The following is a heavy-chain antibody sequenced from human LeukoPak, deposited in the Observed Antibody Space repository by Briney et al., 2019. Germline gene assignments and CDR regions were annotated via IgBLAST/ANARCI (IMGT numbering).Heavy chain of an antibody. Sequence: GASVKVSCKASGYTFTSYGISWVRQAPGQGLEWLGWIRAYNGNTNYAQKLQGRVTMTTDTSTSTAYMELRSLRSDDTAVYYCARGYSSGWYYYYYGMDVWGQGTTVTVSS. CDR2: IRAYNGNT. J-gene: IGHJ6*02. CDR1: GYTFTSYG. V-gene: IGHV1-18*01. D-gene: IGHD6-19*01. CDR3: ARGYSSGWYYYYYGMDV.